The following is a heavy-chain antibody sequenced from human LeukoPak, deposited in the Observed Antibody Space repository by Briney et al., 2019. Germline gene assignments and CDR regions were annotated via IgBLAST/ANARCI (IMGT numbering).Heavy chain of an antibody. Sequence: TLSLTCTVSGGSISSGDCYWSWIRQPPGKGLEWIGYIYYSGSTYYNPSLKSRVTISVDTSKNQFSLKLSSVTAADTAVYYCARDRLFGRTDAFDIWGQGTMVTVSS. V-gene: IGHV4-30-4*08. CDR2: IYYSGST. CDR1: GGSISSGDCY. J-gene: IGHJ3*02. CDR3: ARDRLFGRTDAFDI. D-gene: IGHD3-3*01.